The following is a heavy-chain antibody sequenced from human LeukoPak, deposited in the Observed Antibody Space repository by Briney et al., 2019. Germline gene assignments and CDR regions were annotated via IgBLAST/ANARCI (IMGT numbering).Heavy chain of an antibody. J-gene: IGHJ6*02. CDR2: IWINGRDE. V-gene: IGHV3-33*01. CDR1: GFTFGMYG. Sequence: GGSLRLSCAASGFTFGMYGMHWVRQAPGKGLEWVASIWINGRDETYVDSVKGRFTISRDNSTLFLQMNSLRAEDTAIYFCARGKGSGRFGYFYYGVDVWGQGTTVTVSS. CDR3: ARGKGSGRFGYFYYGVDV. D-gene: IGHD3-10*01.